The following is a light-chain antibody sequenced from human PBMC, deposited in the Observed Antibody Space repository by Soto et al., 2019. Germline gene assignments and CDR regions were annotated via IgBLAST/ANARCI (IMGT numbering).Light chain of an antibody. CDR1: QSISSH. CDR2: DAS. V-gene: IGKV3-11*01. Sequence: EIVLTQSPATLSLSPGERATLSCRASQSISSHLVWYQQKLGQAPRLLIYDASNRATGIPARFSGSGSGTDCTLTISSLEPEDFAVYYCQQRPNWPLTFGGGTRVEIK. CDR3: QQRPNWPLT. J-gene: IGKJ4*01.